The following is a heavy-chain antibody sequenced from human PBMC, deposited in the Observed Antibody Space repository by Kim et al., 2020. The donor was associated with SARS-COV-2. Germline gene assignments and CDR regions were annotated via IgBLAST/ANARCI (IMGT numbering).Heavy chain of an antibody. CDR1: GYSFTSYW. J-gene: IGHJ4*02. CDR3: ARRYCSGGSCYSDC. CDR2: IDPSDSYT. Sequence: GESLKISCKASGYSFTSYWINWVRQMPGKGLEWMGRIDPSDSYTYYSPSFQGHVTISADKPISTAYLQWSSLKASDTAMYYCARRYCSGGSCYSDCWGQGTLVTVSS. V-gene: IGHV5-10-1*01. D-gene: IGHD2-15*01.